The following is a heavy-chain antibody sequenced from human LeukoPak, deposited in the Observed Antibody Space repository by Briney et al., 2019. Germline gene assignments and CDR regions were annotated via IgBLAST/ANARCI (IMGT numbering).Heavy chain of an antibody. D-gene: IGHD1-14*01. J-gene: IGHJ6*02. CDR2: NYSGGST. CDR3: ARDAEYYYYGMDI. Sequence: GGSLRLSCAASGFTVSSNYMSWVRQAPGKGLEWVSVNYSGGSTYYADSVKGRFTISRHTSKNTLYLQMNSLRAEDTAVYYCARDAEYYYYGMDIWGQGTTVTVSS. CDR1: GFTVSSNY. V-gene: IGHV3-53*04.